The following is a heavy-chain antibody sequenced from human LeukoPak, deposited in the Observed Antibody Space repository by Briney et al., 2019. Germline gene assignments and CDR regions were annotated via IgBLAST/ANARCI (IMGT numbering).Heavy chain of an antibody. V-gene: IGHV1-69*06. CDR2: IIPIFGTA. D-gene: IGHD6-13*01. J-gene: IGHJ6*03. Sequence: GASVKVSCKASGYPFIAFYIHWVRLAPGQGLEWMGGIIPIFGTANYAQKFQGRVTITADKSTSTAYMELSSLRSEDTAVYYCARDSRPYYYYMDVWGKGTTVTVSS. CDR1: GYPFIAFY. CDR3: ARDSRPYYYYMDV.